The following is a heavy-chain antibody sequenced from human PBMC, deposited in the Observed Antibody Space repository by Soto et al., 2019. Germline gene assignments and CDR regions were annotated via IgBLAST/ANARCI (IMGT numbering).Heavy chain of an antibody. CDR1: GFIFTNYW. CDR3: ARGWGAPYY. D-gene: IGHD1-26*01. V-gene: IGHV3-7*01. CDR2: VKSDGTER. J-gene: IGHJ4*02. Sequence: EVQLVESGGGLVQPGGSLRLSCTASGFIFTNYWMSWVRHAPGKGLDWVANVKSDGTERHYVYSVKGRFTISRDNAQNSLHLQMNSLGAEDTAVYYCARGWGAPYYCGQGTLVTVSA.